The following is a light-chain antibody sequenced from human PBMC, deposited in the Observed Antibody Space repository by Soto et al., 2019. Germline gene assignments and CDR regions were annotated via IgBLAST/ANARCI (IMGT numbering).Light chain of an antibody. V-gene: IGKV4-1*01. J-gene: IGKJ2*01. CDR2: WAS. CDR1: QSLLYSSNNKNY. CDR3: QQYYTTPYT. Sequence: DIVMTQSPDSLAVSLGERATINCKSSQSLLYSSNNKNYLAWYRLRPGQPPKLLIYWASTRESGVPDRFSGSGSWTDFTLTISSLQAEDVAVYYCQQYYTTPYTFGQGTKLEIK.